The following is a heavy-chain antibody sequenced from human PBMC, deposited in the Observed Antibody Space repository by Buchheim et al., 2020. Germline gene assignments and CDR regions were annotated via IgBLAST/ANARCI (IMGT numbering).Heavy chain of an antibody. Sequence: EVQLLESGGGLVQPGGSLRLSCAASGFTFSSYAMSWVRQAPGKGLEWVSAISGSGGSTYYADSVKGRFTISRDNSKNTLYLQMNSLRAEDTAVYYCAKDHANLWFGELSLSGGYYYGMDVWGQGTT. V-gene: IGHV3-23*01. CDR1: GFTFSSYA. CDR2: ISGSGGST. D-gene: IGHD3-10*01. CDR3: AKDHANLWFGELSLSGGYYYGMDV. J-gene: IGHJ6*02.